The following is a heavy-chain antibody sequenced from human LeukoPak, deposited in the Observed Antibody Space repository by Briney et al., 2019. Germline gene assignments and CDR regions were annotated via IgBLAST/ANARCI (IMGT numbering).Heavy chain of an antibody. V-gene: IGHV1-69*04. CDR1: GGTFSSYA. CDR3: ARDTDSSGFDY. CDR2: IIPIFGIA. D-gene: IGHD3-22*01. J-gene: IGHJ4*02. Sequence: SVKVSCKASGGTFSSYAISWVRQAPGQGLAWMGRIIPIFGIANYAQKFQGRVTITADKSTSTAYMELSSLRSEDTAVYYCARDTDSSGFDYWGQGTLVTVSS.